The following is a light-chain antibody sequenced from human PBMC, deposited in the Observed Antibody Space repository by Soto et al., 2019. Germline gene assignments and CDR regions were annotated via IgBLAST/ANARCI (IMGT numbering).Light chain of an antibody. CDR1: QGISSF. Sequence: DIQMTQSPSSLSASVGDRVTITCRASQGISSFVAWYQQKPGKVPRLLISGASTLQSGVPSRFSGSGSGTEFTLTSTSLQPDDGATYYCQKYSSVITFGQGTRLEIK. CDR2: GAS. V-gene: IGKV1-27*01. CDR3: QKYSSVIT. J-gene: IGKJ5*01.